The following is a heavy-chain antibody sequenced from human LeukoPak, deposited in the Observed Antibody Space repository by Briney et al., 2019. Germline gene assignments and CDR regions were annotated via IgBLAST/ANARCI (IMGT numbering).Heavy chain of an antibody. D-gene: IGHD4-11*01. J-gene: IGHJ4*02. Sequence: ASVKVSCKASGYTFTSYYMHWVRQAPGQGLEWMGIINPSGGSTSYAQKFQGRVTMTRDTSTSTAYMELSSLRSEDTAVYYCARGTITVTTPYATFDYWGQGTLVTVSS. CDR2: INPSGGST. CDR3: ARGTITVTTPYATFDY. CDR1: GYTFTSYY. V-gene: IGHV1-46*01.